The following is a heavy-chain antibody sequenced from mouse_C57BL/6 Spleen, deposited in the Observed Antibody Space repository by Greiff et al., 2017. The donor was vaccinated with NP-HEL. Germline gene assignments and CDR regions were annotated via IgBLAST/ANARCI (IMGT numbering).Heavy chain of an antibody. V-gene: IGHV1-26*01. CDR3: ARDHKGY. CDR1: GYTFTDYY. Sequence: EVQLQQSGPELVKPGASVKISCKASGYTFTDYYMNWVKQSHGKSLEWIGDINPNNGGTSYNQKFKGKATLTVDKSSSTAYMELRSLTSEDSAVYYCARDHKGYWGQGTTLTVSS. CDR2: INPNNGGT. J-gene: IGHJ2*01.